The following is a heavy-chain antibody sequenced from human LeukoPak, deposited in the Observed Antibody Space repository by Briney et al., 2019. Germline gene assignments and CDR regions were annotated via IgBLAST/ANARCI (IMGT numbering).Heavy chain of an antibody. CDR2: IYYSGST. CDR1: GGSISSSSYY. CDR3: ARHLTWYNAFDI. J-gene: IGHJ3*02. V-gene: IGHV4-39*01. D-gene: IGHD6-13*01. Sequence: PSETLSLTCTVSGGSISSSSYYWGWIRQPPGKGLEWIGSIYYSGSTYYNPSLKSRVTISVDTSKNQFSLKLSSVTAADTAVYYCARHLTWYNAFDIWGQGTVVTVSS.